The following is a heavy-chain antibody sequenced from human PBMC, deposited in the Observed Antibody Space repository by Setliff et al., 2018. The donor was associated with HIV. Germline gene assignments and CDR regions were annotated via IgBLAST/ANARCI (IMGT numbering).Heavy chain of an antibody. CDR2: VHISGSV. Sequence: SETLSLTCTVSGGSVSRSDYYWSWIRQPAGGGLEWIGRVHISGSVNYNPSLKSRVAMSVDSSNHQFSLKLTSVTPADTAIYYCAREDGSNSHDTFEIWGQGILVTVSS. CDR3: AREDGSNSHDTFEI. J-gene: IGHJ3*02. D-gene: IGHD1-1*01. CDR1: GGSVSRSDYY. V-gene: IGHV4-61*10.